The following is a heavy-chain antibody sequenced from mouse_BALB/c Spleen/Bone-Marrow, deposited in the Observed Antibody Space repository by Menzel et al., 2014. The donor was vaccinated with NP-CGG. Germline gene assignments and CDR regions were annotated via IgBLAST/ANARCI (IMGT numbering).Heavy chain of an antibody. CDR2: ISYSGNT. D-gene: IGHD2-3*01. CDR3: ATYDGYCFDY. V-gene: IGHV3-8*02. CDR1: GDSITSGY. Sequence: EEQVVESGPSLVKTSQTLSLTCSVTGDSITSGYWNWIRKFPGNKLEYMGYISYSGNTYYNPSLKSRISITRDTSKNQYYLQLNSVTTEDTATYYCATYDGYCFDYWGQGTTLTVSS. J-gene: IGHJ2*01.